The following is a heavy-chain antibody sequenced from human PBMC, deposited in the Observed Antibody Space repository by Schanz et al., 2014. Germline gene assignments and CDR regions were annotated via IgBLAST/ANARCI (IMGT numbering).Heavy chain of an antibody. Sequence: EQLVESGGGLVKPGGSLRLSCAASGFTLSDYYMSWIRQAPGKGLEWVSALSGSGGSTYYADSVKGRFTISRDNSENTLYLQMNSLSADDTAVFYCAKGMGYCSGGTCYDYYYYGLDVWGQGTTVTVSS. J-gene: IGHJ6*02. V-gene: IGHV3-23*04. CDR1: GFTLSDYY. CDR3: AKGMGYCSGGTCYDYYYYGLDV. D-gene: IGHD2-15*01. CDR2: LSGSGGST.